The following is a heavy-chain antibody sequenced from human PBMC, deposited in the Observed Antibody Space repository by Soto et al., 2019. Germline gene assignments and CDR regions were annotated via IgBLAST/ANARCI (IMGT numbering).Heavy chain of an antibody. Sequence: GASVKVSCKASGYTFTSYGISWVRQAPGQGLEWMGWISAYNGNTNYAQKLQGRVTMTTDTSTSTAYMELRSLRSDDTAVYYCARDRGIVVAGMVSSFDIRGQGTMVTGSS. D-gene: IGHD6-19*01. CDR3: ARDRGIVVAGMVSSFDI. CDR1: GYTFTSYG. CDR2: ISAYNGNT. V-gene: IGHV1-18*01. J-gene: IGHJ3*02.